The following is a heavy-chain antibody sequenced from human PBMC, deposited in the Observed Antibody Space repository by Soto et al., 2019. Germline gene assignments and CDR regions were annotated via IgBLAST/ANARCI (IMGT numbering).Heavy chain of an antibody. CDR3: VRDGVGATTYFGYFDY. CDR2: TRHDGSNK. J-gene: IGHJ4*02. V-gene: IGHV3-33*01. CDR1: GFNFGGYG. D-gene: IGHD1-26*01. Sequence: QVQLVESGGGVVQPGRSLRLSCAASGFNFGGYGMHWVRQAPGKGLEWVAITRHDGSNKYYADSVRGRFTISRDNSKNTLYLQMNSLTVEDTAVDYCVRDGVGATTYFGYFDYWGQGTLITVSS.